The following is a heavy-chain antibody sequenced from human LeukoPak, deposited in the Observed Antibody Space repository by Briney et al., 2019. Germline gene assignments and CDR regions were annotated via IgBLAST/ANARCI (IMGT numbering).Heavy chain of an antibody. D-gene: IGHD3-16*01. Sequence: SETLSLTCTVSGGSMNSHYWSFIRQPAGKGLEWIGRIHISWTTYYNPSLKSRLTMSVDTSKNQLSMRLTSVTAADTAVYYCTRGDYYDGGGRNWFDPWGQGTLVTVSS. CDR1: GGSMNSHY. CDR3: TRGDYYDGGGRNWFDP. V-gene: IGHV4-4*07. J-gene: IGHJ5*02. CDR2: IHISWTT.